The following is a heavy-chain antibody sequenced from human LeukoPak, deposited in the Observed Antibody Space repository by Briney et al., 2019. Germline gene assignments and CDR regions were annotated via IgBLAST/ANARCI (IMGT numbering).Heavy chain of an antibody. Sequence: SGGSLRLSCAASGFTFSSYAMSWVRQAPGKGLEWVSAISGSGGSTYYADSVKGRFTISRDNSKNTLYLQMNSLRAEDTAVYYCAKVGGVSSNRSHWGQGTLVTVSS. CDR1: GFTFSSYA. CDR3: AKVGGVSSNRSH. J-gene: IGHJ4*02. V-gene: IGHV3-23*01. CDR2: ISGSGGST. D-gene: IGHD4-11*01.